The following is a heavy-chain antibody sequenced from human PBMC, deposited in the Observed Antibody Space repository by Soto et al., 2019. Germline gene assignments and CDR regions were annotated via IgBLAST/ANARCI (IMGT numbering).Heavy chain of an antibody. J-gene: IGHJ4*02. CDR3: AKDHYGFDS. D-gene: IGHD4-17*01. V-gene: IGHV3-23*01. CDR1: GFTFSSYA. CDR2: ISGGGGGP. Sequence: GGSLRLSCAASGFTFSSYAMSWVRQAPGKGLEWVSTISGGGGGPYYADSVKGRFTISRDNSRNTVYLQMNSLRDEDTAMYYCAKDHYGFDSWGQGALVTVSS.